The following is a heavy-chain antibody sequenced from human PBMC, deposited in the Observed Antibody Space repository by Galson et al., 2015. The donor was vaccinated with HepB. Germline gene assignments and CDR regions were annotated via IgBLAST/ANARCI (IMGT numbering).Heavy chain of an antibody. D-gene: IGHD6-19*01. V-gene: IGHV4-59*01. CDR3: ARTRVPPRVPEAGLGPWFDP. CDR1: GDSITSYF. CDR2: IYSRGTA. J-gene: IGHJ5*02. Sequence: ETLSLTCTVSGDSITSYFWNWLRQPPGKRPEWIGYIYSRGTATYNPFLESRVTISIDTSKNLFSLRVKSVTDANSAVYYCARTRVPPRVPEAGLGPWFDPWGQGTPVTVSS.